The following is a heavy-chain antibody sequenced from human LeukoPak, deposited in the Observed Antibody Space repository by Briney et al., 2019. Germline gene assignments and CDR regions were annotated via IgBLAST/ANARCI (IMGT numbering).Heavy chain of an antibody. J-gene: IGHJ4*02. D-gene: IGHD6-13*01. CDR1: GFTFSSYA. Sequence: GRSLRLSCAASGFTFSSYAVHWVRQAPGKGLEWVAVISYDGSNKYYADSVKGRFTISRDNSKNTLYLQMNSLRAEDTAVYYCARGETPIAAAGIRYWGQGTLVTVSS. CDR3: ARGETPIAAAGIRY. V-gene: IGHV3-30*04. CDR2: ISYDGSNK.